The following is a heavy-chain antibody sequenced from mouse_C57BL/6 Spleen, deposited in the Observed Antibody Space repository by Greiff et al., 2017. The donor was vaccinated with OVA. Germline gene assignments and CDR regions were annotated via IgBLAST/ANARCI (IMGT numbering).Heavy chain of an antibody. CDR2: ISSGSSTI. Sequence: EVKLMESGGGLVKPGGSLKLSCAASGFTFSDYGMHWVRQAPEKGLEWVAYISSGSSTIYYADTVKGRFTISRDNAKNTLFLQMTSLRSEETAMYYCARYGSSGYAMDYWGQGTSVTVSS. CDR1: GFTFSDYG. J-gene: IGHJ4*01. CDR3: ARYGSSGYAMDY. V-gene: IGHV5-17*01. D-gene: IGHD3-2*02.